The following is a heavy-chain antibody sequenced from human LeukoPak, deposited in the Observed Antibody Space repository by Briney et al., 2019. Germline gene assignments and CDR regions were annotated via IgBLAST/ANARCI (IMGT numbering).Heavy chain of an antibody. CDR3: ARREGIAPFDY. D-gene: IGHD6-13*01. V-gene: IGHV4-34*01. J-gene: IGHJ4*02. Sequence: SETLSLTCAVYGGSFSGYYWSWIRQPPGKGLEWIGEINHSGSTYYNPSLKSRVTISVDTSKNQFSLKLSSVTAADTAVYYCARREGIAPFDYWGQGTLVTVSS. CDR2: INHSGST. CDR1: GGSFSGYY.